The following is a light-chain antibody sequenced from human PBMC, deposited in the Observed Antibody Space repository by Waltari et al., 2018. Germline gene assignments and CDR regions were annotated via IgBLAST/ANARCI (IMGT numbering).Light chain of an antibody. Sequence: QTVVTQEPSLTVSPGGTVTLTCSSSTGTVTSCYDPHWFHQKPGQAPRPLLSGINTKHPWTPGRISGSLLGGKAALTLSGVQPEDEADYYCLLSIGGAWVFGGGTKLTVL. CDR1: TGTVTSCYD. V-gene: IGLV7-43*01. CDR3: LLSIGGAWV. J-gene: IGLJ3*02. CDR2: GIN.